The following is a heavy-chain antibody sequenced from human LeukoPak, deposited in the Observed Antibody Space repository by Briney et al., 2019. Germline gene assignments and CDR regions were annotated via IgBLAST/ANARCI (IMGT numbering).Heavy chain of an antibody. V-gene: IGHV4-34*01. CDR1: GGSISRYY. CDR2: INHSGST. D-gene: IGHD6-13*01. Sequence: SETLSLTCTVSGGSISRYYWSWIRQPPGKGLEWIGEINHSGSTNYNPSLKSRVTISVDTSKNQFSLKLSSVTAADTAVYYYARVVRGEQQLPGDWFDPWGQGTLVTVSS. CDR3: ARVVRGEQQLPGDWFDP. J-gene: IGHJ5*02.